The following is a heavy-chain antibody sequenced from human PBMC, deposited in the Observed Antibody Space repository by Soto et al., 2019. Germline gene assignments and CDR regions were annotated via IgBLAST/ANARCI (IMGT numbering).Heavy chain of an antibody. CDR2: TYYRSKWYN. D-gene: IGHD3-22*01. CDR3: ARDLIVVGHDAFDI. Sequence: SQTLSLTCAISGDSVSSNSAAWNWIRQSPSRGLEWLGRTYYRSKWYNDYEVSVKSRITINPDTSKKQFSLQLNSVTPEDTAVYYCARDLIVVGHDAFDIWGQGTMVTVSS. J-gene: IGHJ3*02. CDR1: GDSVSSNSAA. V-gene: IGHV6-1*01.